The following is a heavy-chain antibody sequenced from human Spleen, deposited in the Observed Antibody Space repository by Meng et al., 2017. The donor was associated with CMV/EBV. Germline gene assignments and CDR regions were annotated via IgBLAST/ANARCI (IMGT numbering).Heavy chain of an antibody. CDR3: ARDRATRAYYFDY. CDR1: GYPFTNYG. CDR2: ISAYNNNI. D-gene: IGHD2-15*01. J-gene: IGHJ4*02. V-gene: IGHV1-18*01. Sequence: ASGYPFTNYGISWVRQAPGQGLEWMGWISAYNNNINYAQNLQGRVTMTTDTSTNTAYMELRGLRSDDTAVYYCARDRATRAYYFDYWGQGTLVTVSS.